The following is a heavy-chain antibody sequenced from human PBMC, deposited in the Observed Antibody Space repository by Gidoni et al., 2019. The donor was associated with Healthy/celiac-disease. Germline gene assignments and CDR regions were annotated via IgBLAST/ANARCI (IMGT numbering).Heavy chain of an antibody. Sequence: EVQLLESGGGLVQPGGSLRLSCAASGFTFSRYAMSWVRQAPGKGLEWVSAISGSGGSTYYADSVKGRFTISRDNSKNTLYLQMNSLRAEDTAVYYCAKDTYYYDSSGFWEYFQHWGQGTLVTVSS. V-gene: IGHV3-23*01. CDR2: ISGSGGST. CDR3: AKDTYYYDSSGFWEYFQH. CDR1: GFTFSRYA. J-gene: IGHJ1*01. D-gene: IGHD3-22*01.